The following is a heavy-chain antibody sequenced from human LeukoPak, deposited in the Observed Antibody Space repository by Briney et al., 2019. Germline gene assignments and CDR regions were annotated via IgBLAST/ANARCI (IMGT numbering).Heavy chain of an antibody. CDR3: ALRRLTSAQIIEDNWFDP. CDR2: TYYSGRT. J-gene: IGHJ5*02. CDR1: GGSVSSSGYS. D-gene: IGHD2/OR15-2a*01. Sequence: TSETLSLICTVSGGSVSSSGYSWNWIRQPPGKTLEWIGYTYYSGRTNYNPSLKSRVTISLDTSKSQFSLRLTSVTAADTAVYYCALRRLTSAQIIEDNWFDPWGQGTLVTVSS. V-gene: IGHV4-61*08.